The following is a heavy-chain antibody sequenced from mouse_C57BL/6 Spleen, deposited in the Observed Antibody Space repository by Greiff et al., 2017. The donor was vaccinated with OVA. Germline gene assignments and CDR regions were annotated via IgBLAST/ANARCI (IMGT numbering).Heavy chain of an antibody. V-gene: IGHV1-53*01. CDR1: GYTFTSYW. CDR3: AREIYYDYDGLYYYAMDY. J-gene: IGHJ4*01. Sequence: QVQLQQPGPELVKPGASVKLSCKASGYTFTSYWMHWVKQRPGQGLEWIGNINPSNGGTNYNEKFKSKATLTVDKSSSTAYMQLSSLTSEDSAVYYCAREIYYDYDGLYYYAMDYWGQGTSVTVSS. D-gene: IGHD2-4*01. CDR2: INPSNGGT.